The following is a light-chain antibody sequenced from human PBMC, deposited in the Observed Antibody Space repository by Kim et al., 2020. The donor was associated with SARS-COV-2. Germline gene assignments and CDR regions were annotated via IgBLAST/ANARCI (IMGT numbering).Light chain of an antibody. CDR1: SSNIGRNY. Sequence: QSVLTQPPSASGTPGQRVTISCSGSSSNIGRNYVYWYQQLPGMAPKLLIYANNQRPSGVPDRFSGSKSGTSASLAISGFRSEDEADYYCAVWDASLKGWVFGGGTQLTVL. CDR3: AVWDASLKGWV. V-gene: IGLV1-47*01. CDR2: ANN. J-gene: IGLJ3*02.